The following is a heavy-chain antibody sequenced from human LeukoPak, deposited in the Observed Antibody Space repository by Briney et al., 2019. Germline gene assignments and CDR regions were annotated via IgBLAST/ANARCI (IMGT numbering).Heavy chain of an antibody. Sequence: GGSLRLSCAASGFTFSDYYMSWIRQAPGKGLEWVSSISSSSSYIYYADSVKGRFTISRDNAKNSLYLQMNSLRAEDTAVYYCARLASWPYYYMDVWGKGTTVTVSS. J-gene: IGHJ6*03. CDR2: ISSSSSYI. CDR3: ARLASWPYYYMDV. D-gene: IGHD5-12*01. CDR1: GFTFSDYY. V-gene: IGHV3-11*06.